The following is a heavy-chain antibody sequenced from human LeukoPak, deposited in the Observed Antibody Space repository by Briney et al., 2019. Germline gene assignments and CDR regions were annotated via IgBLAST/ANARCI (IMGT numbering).Heavy chain of an antibody. D-gene: IGHD1-1*01. V-gene: IGHV3-23*01. J-gene: IGHJ4*02. CDR2: VSGSGTST. CDR1: GFTFSSYG. Sequence: GGSLRLSCAASGFTFSSYGMNWVRQAPGKGLEWVSAVSGSGTSTYYADSVKGRFTISRDNSKKTLYLEMNSLRAEDTAVYYCAKVEGASKASVYWGQGALVTVSS. CDR3: AKVEGASKASVY.